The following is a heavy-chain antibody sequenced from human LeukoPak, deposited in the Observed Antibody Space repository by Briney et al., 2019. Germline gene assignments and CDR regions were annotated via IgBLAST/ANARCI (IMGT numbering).Heavy chain of an antibody. V-gene: IGHV3-30*02. D-gene: IGHD2-15*01. CDR1: GFTFSSYG. CDR2: IRYDGSNK. J-gene: IGHJ4*02. CDR3: AKDGGSLAVVVAAILDY. Sequence: GGSLRLSCAVSGFTFSSYGMHWVRQAPGKGLEWVAFIRYDGSNKYYADSVKGRFTISRDNSKNTLYLQMNSLRAEDTAVYYCAKDGGSLAVVVAAILDYWGQGTLVTVSS.